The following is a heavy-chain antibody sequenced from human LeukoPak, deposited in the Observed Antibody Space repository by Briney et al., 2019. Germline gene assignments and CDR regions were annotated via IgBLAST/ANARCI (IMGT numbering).Heavy chain of an antibody. D-gene: IGHD3-22*01. CDR3: ARGGGGTYYYDSSGYSYFDY. J-gene: IGHJ4*02. CDR1: GYTFTSYG. Sequence: ASVKVSCKASGYTFTSYGISWVRQAPGQGLEWMGWISAYIGDTNYAQKLQGRVTMTTDTSTSTAYMELRSLRSDDTAVYYCARGGGGTYYYDSSGYSYFDYWGQGTLVTVSS. CDR2: ISAYIGDT. V-gene: IGHV1-18*01.